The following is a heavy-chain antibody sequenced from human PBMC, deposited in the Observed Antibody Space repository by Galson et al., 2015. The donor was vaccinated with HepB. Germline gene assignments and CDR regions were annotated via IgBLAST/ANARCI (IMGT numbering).Heavy chain of an antibody. CDR1: GFTFNSYA. CDR3: VKGGGYSAIRGRGGFDS. J-gene: IGHJ4*02. Sequence: SLRLSCAASGFTFNSYAMHWVRQAPGKGLQWVAVITYDGTNKFYARSVTGRFTISRDNSGNTLSLHMNSLRPEDTALYYCVKGGGYSAIRGRGGFDSWGQGALVTVSS. V-gene: IGHV3-30*04. CDR2: ITYDGTNK. D-gene: IGHD5-12*01.